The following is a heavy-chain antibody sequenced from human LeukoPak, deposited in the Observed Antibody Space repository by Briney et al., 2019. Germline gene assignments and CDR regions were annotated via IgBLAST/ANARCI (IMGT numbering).Heavy chain of an antibody. CDR3: ARGRSSWYGYGQP. D-gene: IGHD6-13*01. J-gene: IGHJ5*02. CDR1: GGTFSSYA. Sequence: SVKVSCKASGGTFSSYAISWVRQAPGQGLEWMGGIIPIFGTADYAQKFQGRVTVTADESTSTAYMALSSLRSADTAVYYCARGRSSWYGYGQPWGQGTLVTVSS. CDR2: IIPIFGTA. V-gene: IGHV1-69*01.